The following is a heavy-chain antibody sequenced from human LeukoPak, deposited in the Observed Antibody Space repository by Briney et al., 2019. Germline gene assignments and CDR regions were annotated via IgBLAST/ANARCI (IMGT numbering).Heavy chain of an antibody. D-gene: IGHD6-13*01. Sequence: GGSLRLSCAASGFTFDDYAMHWVRQAPGKGLEWVSGISWNSGSIGYADSVKGRFTISRDNSKNTLYLQMNSLRAEDTAVYYCAKTRPLDSSSWSHGDYWGQGTLVTVSS. V-gene: IGHV3-9*01. J-gene: IGHJ4*02. CDR2: ISWNSGSI. CDR1: GFTFDDYA. CDR3: AKTRPLDSSSWSHGDY.